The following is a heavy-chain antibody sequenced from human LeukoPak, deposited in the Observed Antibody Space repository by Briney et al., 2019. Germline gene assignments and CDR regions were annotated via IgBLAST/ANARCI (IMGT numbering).Heavy chain of an antibody. J-gene: IGHJ4*02. CDR2: ISGSGGST. V-gene: IGHV3-23*01. D-gene: IGHD6-6*01. Sequence: GGSLRLSCAASRFTFSSYAMSWVRQAPGKGLEWVSGISGSGGSTYYADSVKGRFTISRDNPKNTLYLQMNSLRAEDTAVYYCAKDEYSSSSDWSQGTLVTVSS. CDR1: RFTFSSYA. CDR3: AKDEYSSSSD.